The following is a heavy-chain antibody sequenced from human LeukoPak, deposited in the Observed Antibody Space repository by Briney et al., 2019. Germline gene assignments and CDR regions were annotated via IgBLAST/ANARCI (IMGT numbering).Heavy chain of an antibody. D-gene: IGHD3-22*01. CDR1: GFTFTNYP. V-gene: IGHV3-30*04. CDR2: ISYDGTTK. Sequence: GSLRLSCAASGFTFTNYPVHWVRQAPGKGLEWVTVISYDGTTKYYADSVKGRFTISRDNSRNTLYLQMNSLRAEDTAVYYCAKDLSYYYDSSGPSYFDYWGQGTLVTVSS. J-gene: IGHJ4*02. CDR3: AKDLSYYYDSSGPSYFDY.